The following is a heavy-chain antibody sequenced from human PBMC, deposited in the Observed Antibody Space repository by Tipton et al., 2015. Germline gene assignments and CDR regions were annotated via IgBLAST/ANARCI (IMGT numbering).Heavy chain of an antibody. CDR2: ISSSNTYI. Sequence: GSLRLSCAASGFTFSSYRMNWVRQSPGKGLEWVSSISSSNTYINYADSVKGRFTISRDNANNSLYLQMNSLRVEDTAVYYCARPRNYCDNSGHDYWGLGTLVTVSS. CDR3: ARPRNYCDNSGHDY. D-gene: IGHD3-22*01. CDR1: GFTFSSYR. V-gene: IGHV3-21*01. J-gene: IGHJ4*02.